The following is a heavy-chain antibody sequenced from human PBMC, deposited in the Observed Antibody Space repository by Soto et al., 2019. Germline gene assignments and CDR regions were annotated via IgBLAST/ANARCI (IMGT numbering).Heavy chain of an antibody. CDR1: EFSLSSYM. D-gene: IGHD6-19*01. Sequence: EVQLVESGGGLVQPGGSLRLSCAASEFSLSSYMMNWVRQVPGQGLEWIAYISNTGSSIDYADSVKGRFTISRDNAMNSLYLQMNILSDEDTAVYYCTKSADSAGWGVDFWGQGTLVTVSS. CDR3: TKSADSAGWGVDF. CDR2: ISNTGSSI. J-gene: IGHJ4*02. V-gene: IGHV3-48*03.